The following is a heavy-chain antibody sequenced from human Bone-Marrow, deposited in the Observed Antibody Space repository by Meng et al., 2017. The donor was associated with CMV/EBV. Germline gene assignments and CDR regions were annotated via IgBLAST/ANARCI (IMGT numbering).Heavy chain of an antibody. V-gene: IGHV4-59*01. D-gene: IGHD1-26*01. CDR3: AREIVGATTRYYFDY. CDR1: GDSISNYY. Sequence: SETLSLTCIVPGDSISNYYWSWIRQPPGKGLEWIGSVYDTVSTTDNPSLKRRLTISADTSKNHFSLRLSSVTAADTAVYYCAREIVGATTRYYFDYWGQGTLVPVSS. J-gene: IGHJ4*02. CDR2: VYDTVST.